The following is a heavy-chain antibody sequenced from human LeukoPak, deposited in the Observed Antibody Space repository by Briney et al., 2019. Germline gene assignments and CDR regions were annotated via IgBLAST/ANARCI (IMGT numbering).Heavy chain of an antibody. CDR3: ARVNDSRAPPHFDY. V-gene: IGHV1-46*01. D-gene: IGHD3-16*01. CDR2: INPSGGST. J-gene: IGHJ4*02. CDR1: GYTFTSSY. Sequence: ASVKDSCKASGYTFTSSYMHWVRQAPGQGLEWMGIINPSGGSTSYAQKFQGRVTMTRDMSTSTVYMELSSLRSEDTDVYYCARVNDSRAPPHFDYWGQGTLVTVSS.